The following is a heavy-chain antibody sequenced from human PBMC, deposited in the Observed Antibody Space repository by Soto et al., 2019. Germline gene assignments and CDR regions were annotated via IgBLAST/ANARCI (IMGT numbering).Heavy chain of an antibody. D-gene: IGHD1-26*01. Sequence: GGSLRLSCAASGFTFSNAWMNWVRQAPGKGLEWVGRIKSKTDGGTTDYAAPVKGRFTISRDDSKNTLYLQMNSLKTEDTAVYYCTTDLWELLPPGRDYYYGMDVWGQGTTVTVSS. CDR1: GFTFSNAW. CDR2: IKSKTDGGTT. J-gene: IGHJ6*02. V-gene: IGHV3-15*07. CDR3: TTDLWELLPPGRDYYYGMDV.